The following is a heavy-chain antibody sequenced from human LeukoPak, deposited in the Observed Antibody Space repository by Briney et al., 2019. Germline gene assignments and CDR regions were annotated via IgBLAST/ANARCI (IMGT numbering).Heavy chain of an antibody. CDR3: AKGAWAGTTGP. D-gene: IGHD1-7*01. CDR1: GFTFNSYN. Sequence: GGSLRLSCAASGFTFNSYNMNWVRQAPGKGLEWVSSITSRSIYIYYADSVKGRFTISRDNAKNSLYLQMDSLRVEDTAVYYCAKGAWAGTTGPWGQGTLVTVSS. V-gene: IGHV3-21*01. CDR2: ITSRSIYI. J-gene: IGHJ5*02.